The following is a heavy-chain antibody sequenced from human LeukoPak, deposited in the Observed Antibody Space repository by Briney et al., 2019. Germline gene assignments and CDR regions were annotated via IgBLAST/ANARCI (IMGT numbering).Heavy chain of an antibody. CDR2: IKQDGSAK. CDR3: ARGNYYDSSGYYGYYYYGMDV. CDR1: GFIFSSYW. J-gene: IGHJ6*02. V-gene: IGHV3-7*03. D-gene: IGHD3-22*01. Sequence: GGSLRLSCTSSGFIFSSYWMTWVRQAPGKGLEWVANIKQDGSAKNYVDSVKGRFTISRDNGKNSLYLQMNSLRAEDTAVYYCARGNYYDSSGYYGYYYYGMDVWGQGTTVTVSS.